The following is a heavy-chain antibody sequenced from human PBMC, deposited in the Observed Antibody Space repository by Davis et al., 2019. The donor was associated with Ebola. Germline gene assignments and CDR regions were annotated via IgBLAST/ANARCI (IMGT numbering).Heavy chain of an antibody. D-gene: IGHD3-9*01. J-gene: IGHJ5*02. V-gene: IGHV4-34*01. CDR1: GGSSSGYF. CDR2: INHSGST. CDR3: ARDVYDILTSLPDWCDP. Sequence: GSLRLSCDVYGGSSSGYFWTRIRHSPGKGLEWIGEINHSGSTNYKPSFKCRVTISVDTSKNQFSLNLSSVTAADTAGYYGARDVYDILTSLPDWCDPWGQGTLVTVSS.